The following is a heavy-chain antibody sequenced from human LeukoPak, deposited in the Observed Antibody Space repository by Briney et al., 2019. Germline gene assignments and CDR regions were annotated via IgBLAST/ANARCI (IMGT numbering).Heavy chain of an antibody. V-gene: IGHV4-30-4*01. D-gene: IGHD2/OR15-2a*01. CDR2: IYYSGST. J-gene: IGHJ6*02. CDR3: ARLEFSWDYYGMDV. CDR1: GGSISSGDYY. Sequence: SETLSLTCTVSGGSISSGDYYWSWIRQPPGKGLEWIGYIYYSGSTYYNPSLKSRVTISVDTSKNQFSLKLSPVTAADTAVYYCARLEFSWDYYGMDVWGQGTTVTVSS.